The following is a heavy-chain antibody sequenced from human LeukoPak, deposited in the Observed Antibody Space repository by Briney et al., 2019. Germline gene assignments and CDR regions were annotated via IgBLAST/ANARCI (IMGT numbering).Heavy chain of an antibody. D-gene: IGHD3-22*01. CDR3: ARSITMIVGPGAFDI. CDR1: GYSFTSYW. CDR2: IYPGDSDT. V-gene: IGHV5-51*01. Sequence: GESLKISCKGSGYSFTSYWIGWVRQMPGKGLEWMGIIYPGDSDTRYSPSLQGQVTISADKSISTAYLQWSSLKASDTAMYYCARSITMIVGPGAFDIWGQGTMVTVSS. J-gene: IGHJ3*02.